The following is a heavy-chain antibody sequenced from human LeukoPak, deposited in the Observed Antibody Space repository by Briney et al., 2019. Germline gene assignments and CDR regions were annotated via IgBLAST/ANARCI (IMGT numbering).Heavy chain of an antibody. CDR2: ISLTGGST. Sequence: GGSLRLSCAASGFTFSNYAMSWVRQAPGKGLEWVSIISLTGGSTYYADSVKGPLTISRDNSKNTLYLHINSLRAEDTARYYCVRRGSYFDYWGQGTLVAVSS. CDR3: VRRGSYFDY. D-gene: IGHD6-6*01. J-gene: IGHJ4*02. CDR1: GFTFSNYA. V-gene: IGHV3-23*01.